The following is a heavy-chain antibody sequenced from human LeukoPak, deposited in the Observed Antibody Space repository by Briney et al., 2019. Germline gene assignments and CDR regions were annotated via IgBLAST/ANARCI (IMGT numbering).Heavy chain of an antibody. CDR1: GFTFSSYS. CDR2: IKQDGSEK. CDR3: AVGSGGYYSYFDY. J-gene: IGHJ4*02. V-gene: IGHV3-7*01. D-gene: IGHD3-10*01. Sequence: GGSLRLSCAASGFTFSSYSMSWVRQAPGKGLEWVANIKQDGSEKYYVDSVKGRFTISRDNAKNSLYLQMNSLRAEDTAVYYCAVGSGGYYSYFDYWGQGTLVTVSS.